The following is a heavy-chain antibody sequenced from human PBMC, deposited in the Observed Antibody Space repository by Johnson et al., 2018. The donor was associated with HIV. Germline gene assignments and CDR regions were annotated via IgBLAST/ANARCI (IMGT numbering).Heavy chain of an antibody. D-gene: IGHD6-19*01. J-gene: IGHJ3*01. CDR1: GFTFSSYW. CDR2: IKQDGSEK. V-gene: IGHV3-7*03. CDR3: ARDAVIRSGWYNVDAFDV. Sequence: VQLVESGGGLVQPGGSLRLSCAASGFTFSSYWMSWVRQAPGNGLAWVANIKQDGSEKYYVDSVTGRFTLSRDNAKNSLYLQMNSLRAEDTAVYYCARDAVIRSGWYNVDAFDVWGQGTMVTVSS.